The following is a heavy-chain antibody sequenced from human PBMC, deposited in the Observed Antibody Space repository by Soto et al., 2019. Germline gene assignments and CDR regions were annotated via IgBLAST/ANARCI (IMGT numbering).Heavy chain of an antibody. V-gene: IGHV4-30-4*08. CDR1: GDSVYTVEDV. CDR2: IYKRAPT. D-gene: IGHD2-15*01. CDR3: ARGRYCLTGRCFPTLFDS. J-gene: IGHJ5*01. Sequence: SETPAISFSACGDSVYTVEDVWAWIRQPPGQALEYIGYIYKRAPTSYNPSFESRVAISLDTSKSQFSLNVTSVTAADTAVYFCARGRYCLTGRCFPTLFDSWGQRTPVTGSS.